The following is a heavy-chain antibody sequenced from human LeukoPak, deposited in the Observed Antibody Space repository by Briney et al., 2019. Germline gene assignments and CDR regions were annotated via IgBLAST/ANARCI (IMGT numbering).Heavy chain of an antibody. CDR2: INAGNGNT. D-gene: IGHD3-22*01. CDR1: GYTFTSYA. CDR3: ARARDTATMAHLMIVVGNPVGYGMDV. Sequence: ASVKVSCKASGYTFTSYAMHWVRQAPGQRLEWMGWINAGNGNTKYSQKFQGRVTITRDTSASTAYMELSSLRSEDTAVYYCARARDTATMAHLMIVVGNPVGYGMDVWGQGTTVTVSS. J-gene: IGHJ6*02. V-gene: IGHV1-3*01.